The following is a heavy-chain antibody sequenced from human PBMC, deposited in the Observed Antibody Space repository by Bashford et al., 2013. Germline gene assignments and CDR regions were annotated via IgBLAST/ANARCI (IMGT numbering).Heavy chain of an antibody. V-gene: IGHV1-2*02. J-gene: IGHJ1*01. D-gene: IGHD3-3*01. CDR3: ARLTIFGVVIPL. CDR2: INPNSGGT. Sequence: WVRQAPGQGLEWMGWINPNSGGTDYAQKFQGRVTMTRDTSISTAYMELSRLRSDDTAVYYCARLTIFGVVIPLWGQGPWSPSPQ.